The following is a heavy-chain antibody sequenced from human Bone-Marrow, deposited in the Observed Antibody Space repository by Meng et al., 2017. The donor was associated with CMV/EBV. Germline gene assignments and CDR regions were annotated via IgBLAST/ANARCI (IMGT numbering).Heavy chain of an antibody. J-gene: IGHJ4*02. CDR3: ARSRLWFGELLPLGY. CDR1: GGSISSYY. CDR2: IYYSGST. D-gene: IGHD3-10*01. V-gene: IGHV4-59*01. Sequence: SETLSLTCTVSGGSISSYYWSWIRQPPGKGLEWIGYIYYSGSTNYNPSLKSRVTISVDTSKNQFSLKLSSVTAADTAVYYCARSRLWFGELLPLGYWGQGTLVTVPS.